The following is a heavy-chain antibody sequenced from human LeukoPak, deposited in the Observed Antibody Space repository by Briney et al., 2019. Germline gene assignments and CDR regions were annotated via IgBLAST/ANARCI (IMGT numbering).Heavy chain of an antibody. Sequence: GGSLRLSCAASGFTVSSNYMSWVRQAPGKGLEWVSVIYSGGSTYYADSVKGRFTISRDNSKNTLYLQMNSLRAEDTAVYYCASLHCSSTSCYPYYFDYWGQGTLVTVSS. CDR2: IYSGGST. D-gene: IGHD2-2*01. J-gene: IGHJ4*02. CDR1: GFTVSSNY. CDR3: ASLHCSSTSCYPYYFDY. V-gene: IGHV3-53*01.